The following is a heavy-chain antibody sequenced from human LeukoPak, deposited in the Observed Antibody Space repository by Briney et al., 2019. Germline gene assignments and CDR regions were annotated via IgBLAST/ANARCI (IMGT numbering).Heavy chain of an antibody. CDR1: GYTFTSYG. CDR2: ISANNGYT. V-gene: IGHV1-18*04. Sequence: ASVKVSCKASGYTFTSYGISWVRQAPGQGLEWMGWISANNGYTNYAQKLQGRVTMTTDTSTTTAYMELSRLRSDDTAVYYCARGRASSAHFDYWGQGTLVTVSS. CDR3: ARGRASSAHFDY. J-gene: IGHJ4*02.